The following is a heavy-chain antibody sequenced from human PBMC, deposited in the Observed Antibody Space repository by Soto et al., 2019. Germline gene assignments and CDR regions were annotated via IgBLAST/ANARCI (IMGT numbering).Heavy chain of an antibody. D-gene: IGHD6-19*01. CDR2: ISAYNGNT. CDR3: ASGVPKGGSGWYSDY. V-gene: IGHV1-18*04. CDR1: GYTFTSYG. Sequence: ASVKVSCKASGYTFTSYGIRWVRQAPGQGLEWMGWISAYNGNTNYAQKLQGRVTMTTDTSTSTAYMELRSLRSDDTAVYYCASGVPKGGSGWYSDYWGQGTLVTVSS. J-gene: IGHJ4*02.